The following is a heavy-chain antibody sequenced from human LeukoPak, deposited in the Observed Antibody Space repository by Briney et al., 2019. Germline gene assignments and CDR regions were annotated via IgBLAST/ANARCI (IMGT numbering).Heavy chain of an antibody. J-gene: IGHJ3*01. CDR3: ARRGEYFSNTFDV. Sequence: PGGSLRLSCAASGFTFSRYSMNWVRQAPGKGLEWISYISSSSGTIYYADSVKGRFTISRDNAKNSLFLQMNSLRAEDTAVYYCARRGEYFSNTFDVWGQGTLVTVSS. V-gene: IGHV3-48*04. D-gene: IGHD2/OR15-2a*01. CDR1: GFTFSRYS. CDR2: ISSSSGTI.